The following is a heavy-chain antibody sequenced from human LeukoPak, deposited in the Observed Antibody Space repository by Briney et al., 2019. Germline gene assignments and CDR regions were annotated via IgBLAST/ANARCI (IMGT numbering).Heavy chain of an antibody. D-gene: IGHD1-26*01. J-gene: IGHJ4*02. Sequence: GASLRLSCVVSGFTFSNYWMSWVRQAPGKGLEWVANINQDGSEKYYVDSVKGRFTISRDNAKNSLYLQMNSLRAENTAVYYCARGGEWELPHEIWGQGTLVTVSS. V-gene: IGHV3-7*03. CDR1: GFTFSNYW. CDR2: INQDGSEK. CDR3: ARGGEWELPHEI.